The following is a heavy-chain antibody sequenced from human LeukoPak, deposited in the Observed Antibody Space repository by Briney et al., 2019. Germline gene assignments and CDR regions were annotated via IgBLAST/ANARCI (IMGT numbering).Heavy chain of an antibody. CDR1: GYTFTSYG. D-gene: IGHD3-16*01. V-gene: IGHV1-18*01. CDR3: ARGVGWGPFDF. Sequence: ASVKVSCKASGYTFTSYGISWVRQAPGQGLEWMGWISAYNGNTNSAQKLQGRVTMSTDTSTSTAYMDLGSLRSDDTAVYFCARGVGWGPFDFWGQGTLVTVSS. J-gene: IGHJ4*02. CDR2: ISAYNGNT.